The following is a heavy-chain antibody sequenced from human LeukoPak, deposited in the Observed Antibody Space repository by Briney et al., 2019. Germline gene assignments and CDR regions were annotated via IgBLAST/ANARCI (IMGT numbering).Heavy chain of an antibody. CDR1: GDSVSSGYYY. D-gene: IGHD2-2*01. V-gene: IGHV4-61*01. CDR3: ARGSTRGDWFDP. Sequence: SETLSLTCTVSGDSVSSGYYYWNWIRQPPGKGLEWIGRIYYSGSTNYNPSLKSRVTISVDRSKNQFSLKLSSVTAAGTAVYYCARGSTRGDWFDPWGQGTLVTVSS. J-gene: IGHJ5*02. CDR2: IYYSGST.